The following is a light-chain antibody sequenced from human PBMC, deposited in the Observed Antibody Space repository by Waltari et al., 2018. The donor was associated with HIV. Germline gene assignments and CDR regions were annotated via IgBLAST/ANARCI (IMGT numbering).Light chain of an antibody. V-gene: IGLV3-25*03. CDR3: QSADGSGSLYV. Sequence: SYELTQPPSVSVSPGQTARIPCSGDASPEQYAYWYQQKPGQAPLLIIYKDTGRPSGIPERFSGSSSGTTVTLTITGVRAEDEADYYCQSADGSGSLYVFGSGTKVTV. CDR2: KDT. CDR1: ASPEQY. J-gene: IGLJ1*01.